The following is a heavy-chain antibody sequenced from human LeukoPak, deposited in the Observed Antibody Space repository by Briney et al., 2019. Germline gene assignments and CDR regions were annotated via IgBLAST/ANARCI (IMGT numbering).Heavy chain of an antibody. CDR1: GYTFTNYG. V-gene: IGHV1-18*01. Sequence: ASVTVSFKASGYTFTNYGLSWVRQAPGQGLQWVGWMSAYNGNTNYAQKLQDRVTLTMDRSTSTAYMELRSLRSDDTAVYYCAKDGEYQLLSLNNYGDRNWFDPWGQGTLVTVSS. CDR2: MSAYNGNT. J-gene: IGHJ5*02. D-gene: IGHD2-2*01. CDR3: AKDGEYQLLSLNNYGDRNWFDP.